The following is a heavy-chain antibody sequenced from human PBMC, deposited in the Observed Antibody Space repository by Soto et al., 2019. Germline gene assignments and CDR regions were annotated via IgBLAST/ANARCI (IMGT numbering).Heavy chain of an antibody. J-gene: IGHJ6*02. Sequence: ASVKVSCKASGGTFSSYAISWVRQAPGQGLEWMGGIIPIFGTANYAQKFQGRVTITADESTSTAYMELSSLRSEDTAVYYCARERASVDTAMAHYYYYGMDVWGQGTTVTVSS. D-gene: IGHD5-18*01. CDR1: GGTFSSYA. V-gene: IGHV1-69*13. CDR3: ARERASVDTAMAHYYYYGMDV. CDR2: IIPIFGTA.